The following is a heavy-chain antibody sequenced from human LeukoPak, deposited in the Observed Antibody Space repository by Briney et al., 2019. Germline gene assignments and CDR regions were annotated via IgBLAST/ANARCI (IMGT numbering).Heavy chain of an antibody. CDR2: ISGTGGST. J-gene: IGHJ3*02. D-gene: IGHD5-24*01. CDR1: GFTFSNYA. V-gene: IGHV3-23*01. Sequence: GGSLRLSCAASGFTFSNYAMSWVRQAPGKELQWVSGISGTGGSTYYADSVKGRFTISRDNSKNTLYLQMNSLRAEDTAVYYCAKGGSDGYNSGTVALDIWGQGTMVTVSS. CDR3: AKGGSDGYNSGTVALDI.